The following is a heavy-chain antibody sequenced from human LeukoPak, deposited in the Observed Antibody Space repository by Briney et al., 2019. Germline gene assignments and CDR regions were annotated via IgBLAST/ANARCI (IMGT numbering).Heavy chain of an antibody. D-gene: IGHD2-2*01. CDR3: ARDHCSSTSCYRGAWFDP. CDR2: ISPKSGGT. CDR1: GYTFTGYF. V-gene: IGHV1-2*02. Sequence: ASVKVSCKASGYTFTGYFIHYVRQAPGQGLEWMGWISPKSGGTNYAQKFQGRVTMTRDTSISTAYMELSRLRSDDTAVYYCARDHCSSTSCYRGAWFDPWGQGTLVTVSS. J-gene: IGHJ5*02.